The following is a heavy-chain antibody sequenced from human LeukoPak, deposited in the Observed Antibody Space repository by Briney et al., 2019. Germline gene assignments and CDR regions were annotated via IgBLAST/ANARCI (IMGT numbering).Heavy chain of an antibody. CDR1: GYSISSGYH. Sequence: PSETLSLTCAVSGYSISSGYHWGWIRQPPGKGLEWIGSLYHSGSTYYNPSLKSRVTISVDTSKNQFSLKLSSVTAADTAVYYCARLPTVAGDHNWFDPWGQGTLVTVSS. V-gene: IGHV4-38-2*01. CDR2: LYHSGST. J-gene: IGHJ5*02. CDR3: ARLPTVAGDHNWFDP. D-gene: IGHD6-19*01.